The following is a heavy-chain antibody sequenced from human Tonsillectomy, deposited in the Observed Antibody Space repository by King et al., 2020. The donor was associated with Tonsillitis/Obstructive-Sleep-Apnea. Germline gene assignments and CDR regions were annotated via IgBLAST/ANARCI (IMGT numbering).Heavy chain of an antibody. V-gene: IGHV3-73*01. D-gene: IGHD3-3*01. CDR2: IRSKTNNYAT. Sequence: VQLVESGGGLVQPGGSLKLSCAASGFSFSGSAMHWVRQASGKGLEWVGRIRSKTNNYATAYAASVKGRFTISRDDSKNTAYLQMNSLKTEDTAVYYCTRLLDDFWSGSPTAYNWFDPWGQGTLVTVSS. CDR1: GFSFSGSA. CDR3: TRLLDDFWSGSPTAYNWFDP. J-gene: IGHJ5*02.